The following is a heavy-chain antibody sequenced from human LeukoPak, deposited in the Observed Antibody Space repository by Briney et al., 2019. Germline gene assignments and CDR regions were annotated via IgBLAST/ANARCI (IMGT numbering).Heavy chain of an antibody. D-gene: IGHD3-22*01. CDR2: TYYRSKWYN. CDR1: GDSVSSNSAA. J-gene: IGHJ4*02. V-gene: IGHV6-1*01. Sequence: SQTLSLTCAISGDSVSSNSAAWNWIRQSPSRGLEWLGRTYYRSKWYNDYAVSVKSRITINPDTSKNQFSLQLNSVTPEDTAVYYCARVRPPKWLPLYYFDSWGQGTLVTVSS. CDR3: ARVRPPKWLPLYYFDS.